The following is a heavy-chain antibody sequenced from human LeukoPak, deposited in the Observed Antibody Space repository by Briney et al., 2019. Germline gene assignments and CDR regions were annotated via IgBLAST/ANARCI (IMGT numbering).Heavy chain of an antibody. CDR2: FYYSGGS. CDR1: GGSMSSHY. V-gene: IGHV4-59*11. J-gene: IGHJ4*02. Sequence: SETLSLTCTVSGGSMSSHYWSWIRQPPGKGLEWIGYFYYSGGSNYNPSLKSRVTISVDTSNNQFSLKMTSVTAADTAVYFCARDRGSLGAFDYWGQGTLVTVSS. CDR3: ARDRGSLGAFDY. D-gene: IGHD3-10*01.